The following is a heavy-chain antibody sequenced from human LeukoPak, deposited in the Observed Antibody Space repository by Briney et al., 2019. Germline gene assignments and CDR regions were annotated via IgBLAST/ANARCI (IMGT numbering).Heavy chain of an antibody. CDR3: ASWGEGALDN. CDR2: TSESGGST. CDR1: GFTFSSYA. V-gene: IGHV3-23*01. Sequence: GGSLRLSCEASGFTFSSYAMGWVRQAPGKGLEWVSVTSESGGSTHYADSVKGRFTISRDNAKKSLYLQMNSLRVEDTGVYYCASWGEGALDNWGQGTLVTVSS. D-gene: IGHD1-26*01. J-gene: IGHJ4*02.